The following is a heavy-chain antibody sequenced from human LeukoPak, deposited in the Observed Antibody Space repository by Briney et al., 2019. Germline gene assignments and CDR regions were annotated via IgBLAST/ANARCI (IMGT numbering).Heavy chain of an antibody. CDR2: ISVSGNT. J-gene: IGHJ4*02. Sequence: GGSLRLSTAASGFTLSSYAMSWVRQGPGKGLEWVSAISVSGNTYHADSAKGRCTISRDSSKNTLYHQMNSLRGGDAAVYYCAKAPVTTCSGAHCYPFDYWSRGTLVTVSS. CDR1: GFTLSSYA. CDR3: AKAPVTTCSGAHCYPFDY. D-gene: IGHD2-15*01. V-gene: IGHV3-23*01.